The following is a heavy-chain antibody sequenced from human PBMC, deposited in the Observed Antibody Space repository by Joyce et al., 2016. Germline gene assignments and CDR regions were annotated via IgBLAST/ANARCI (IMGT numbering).Heavy chain of an antibody. CDR2: INTDWSST. V-gene: IGHV3-74*01. D-gene: IGHD6-6*01. Sequence: EVQLVESGGGVVQPGGSLRVSCAASGFSFSGYWIHWLRQAPGEGLVCVSRINTDWSSTRFADSVNGRFTISRDNAKNTLYLQMNSLRAEDTAVYYCVRGISARPGGPNWFDPWGQGTLVTVSS. CDR1: GFSFSGYW. J-gene: IGHJ5*02. CDR3: VRGISARPGGPNWFDP.